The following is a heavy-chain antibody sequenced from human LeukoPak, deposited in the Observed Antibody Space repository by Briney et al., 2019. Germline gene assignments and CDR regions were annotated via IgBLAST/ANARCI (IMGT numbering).Heavy chain of an antibody. CDR3: AREGAAAKPDY. CDR2: ISSSGGNI. V-gene: IGHV3-11*04. J-gene: IGHJ4*02. Sequence: GGSLRLSCSGSGFTFSDYFMNWIRQTPGKGLEWIPYISSSGGNIKYADSVQGRFTISRDNAKKSLYLQMNSLRAEDTAVYYCAREGAAAKPDYWGQGTLVTVSS. CDR1: GFTFSDYF. D-gene: IGHD6-13*01.